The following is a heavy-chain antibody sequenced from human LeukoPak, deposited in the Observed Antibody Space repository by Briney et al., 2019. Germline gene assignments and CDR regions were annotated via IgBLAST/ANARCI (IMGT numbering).Heavy chain of an antibody. V-gene: IGHV3-23*01. CDR1: GFTFSSYA. J-gene: IGHJ4*02. CDR2: ISGSGGST. CDR3: AKSSGFSYGSGYSFDY. Sequence: GGFLRLSCAASGFTFSSYAMSWVRQAPGKGLEWVSAISGSGGSTYYADSVKGRFTISRDNSKNTLYLQMNSLRAEDTAVYYCAKSSGFSYGSGYSFDYWGQGTLVTASS. D-gene: IGHD5-18*01.